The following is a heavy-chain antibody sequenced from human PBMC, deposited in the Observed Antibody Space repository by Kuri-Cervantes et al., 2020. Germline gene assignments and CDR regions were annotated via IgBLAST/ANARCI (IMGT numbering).Heavy chain of an antibody. CDR3: ARVRYYYDSSGYTSDY. CDR1: GFTFTSSA. D-gene: IGHD3-22*01. CDR2: IVVGSGNT. J-gene: IGHJ4*02. V-gene: IGHV1-58*01. Sequence: SVKVSCKASGFTFTSSAVQWVRQARGQRLEWIGWIVVGSGNTNYAQKFQERVTITRDMSTSTAYMELSSLRSDDTAVYYCARVRYYYDSSGYTSDYWGQGTLVTVSS.